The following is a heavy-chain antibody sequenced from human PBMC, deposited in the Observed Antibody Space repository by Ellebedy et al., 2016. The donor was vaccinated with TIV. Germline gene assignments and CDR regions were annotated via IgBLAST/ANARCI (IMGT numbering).Heavy chain of an antibody. D-gene: IGHD5-18*01. CDR3: AKDRTSGDGYWVFDQ. V-gene: IGHV3-23*01. J-gene: IGHJ4*02. Sequence: GESLKISCEASGFTFSAFAMGWVRQTPGKGLEWVSGMHGSGRGISYSESVKGRFIISRDNSKNILYLQMNSLRPEDTAVYYCAKDRTSGDGYWVFDQWGQGTLVTVSS. CDR2: MHGSGRGI. CDR1: GFTFSAFA.